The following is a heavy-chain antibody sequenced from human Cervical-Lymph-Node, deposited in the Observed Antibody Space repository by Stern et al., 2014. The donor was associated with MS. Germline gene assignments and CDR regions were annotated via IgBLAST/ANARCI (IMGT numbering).Heavy chain of an antibody. CDR3: ARDRYYYDSSGYSHDAFDI. Sequence: EMQLVESGGGLVKPGGSLRLSCAASGFTFSSYSMNWVRQAPGKGLEWVSSISSSSSYIYYADSVKGRFTISRDNAKNSLYLQMNSLRAEDTAVYYCARDRYYYDSSGYSHDAFDIWGQGTMVTVSS. V-gene: IGHV3-21*01. J-gene: IGHJ3*02. D-gene: IGHD3-22*01. CDR1: GFTFSSYS. CDR2: ISSSSSYI.